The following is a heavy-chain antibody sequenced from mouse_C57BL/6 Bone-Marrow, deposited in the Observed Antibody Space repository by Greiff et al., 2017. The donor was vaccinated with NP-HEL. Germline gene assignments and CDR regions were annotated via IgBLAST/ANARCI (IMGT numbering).Heavy chain of an antibody. CDR2: IDPSDSET. D-gene: IGHD1-1*01. Sequence: QVQLKQPGAELVRPGSSVKLSCKASGYTFTSYWMHWVKQRPIQGLEWIGNIDPSDSETHYNQKFKDKATLTVDKSSSTAYMQLSSLTSEDSAVYYCASYYYGSSLYYFDYWGQGTTLTVSS. CDR3: ASYYYGSSLYYFDY. CDR1: GYTFTSYW. J-gene: IGHJ2*01. V-gene: IGHV1-52*01.